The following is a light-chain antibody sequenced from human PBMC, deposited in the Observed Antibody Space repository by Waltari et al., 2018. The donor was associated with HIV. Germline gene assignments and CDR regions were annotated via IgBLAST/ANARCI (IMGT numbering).Light chain of an antibody. CDR2: QDS. Sequence: SYELTQPPSVSVSPGQTASITCSGDKLGDKYAYWYQQKPGQSPVLVIYQDSKRPSGIPGRFSGSNSGNTATLTISGTQAMDEADYYCQAWDTRTVVFGGGTKVTVL. V-gene: IGLV3-1*01. J-gene: IGLJ2*01. CDR1: KLGDKY. CDR3: QAWDTRTVV.